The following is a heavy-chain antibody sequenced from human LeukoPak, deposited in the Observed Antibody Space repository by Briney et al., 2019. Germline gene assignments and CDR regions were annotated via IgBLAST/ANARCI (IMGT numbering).Heavy chain of an antibody. D-gene: IGHD3-22*01. CDR3: PNYFLQPFPMIVRKGVLDI. CDR2: IYYSGST. J-gene: IGHJ3*02. CDR1: GGSISSGDYY. Sequence: SETLSLTCTVSGGSISSGDYYWSWIRQPPGKGLEWVGYIYYSGSTYYNPSLKSRVTISVDTSKNQFSLKLSSVTAADTAVYYWPNYFLQPFPMIVRKGVLDIWGKGKMFTVS. V-gene: IGHV4-30-4*01.